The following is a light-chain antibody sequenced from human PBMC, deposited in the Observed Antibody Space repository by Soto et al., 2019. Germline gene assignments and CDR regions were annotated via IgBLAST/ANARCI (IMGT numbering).Light chain of an antibody. V-gene: IGKV1-5*01. J-gene: IGKJ1*01. CDR3: QHYNSYSEA. Sequence: DIQMTQYRSTLSASVGDRVTIACRASQSISSWLAWYQQKPGKAPKLLIYDASSLESGVPSRFSGSGSGTEFTLTISSLQPDDFATYYCQHYNSYSEAFGQGTKVDI. CDR2: DAS. CDR1: QSISSW.